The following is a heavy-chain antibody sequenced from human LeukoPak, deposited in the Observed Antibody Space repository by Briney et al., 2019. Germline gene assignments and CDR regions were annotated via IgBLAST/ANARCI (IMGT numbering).Heavy chain of an antibody. CDR2: ISWNSGSI. CDR1: GFTFDDYA. J-gene: IGHJ3*02. Sequence: GGSLRLSCAASGFTFDDYAMHWVRQAPGKGLEWVSGISWNSGSIGYADPVKGRFTISRDNAKNSLYLQMNSLRAEDTALYYCAKDISSCGGDCPDAFDIWGQGTMVTVSS. V-gene: IGHV3-9*01. CDR3: AKDISSCGGDCPDAFDI. D-gene: IGHD2-21*02.